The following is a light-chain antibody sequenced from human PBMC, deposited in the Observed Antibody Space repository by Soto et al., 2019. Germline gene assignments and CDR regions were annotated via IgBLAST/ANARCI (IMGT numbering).Light chain of an antibody. CDR1: SSDVGGYNY. CDR2: EVS. J-gene: IGLJ2*01. V-gene: IGLV2-8*01. Sequence: QSALTQPPSASGSPGQSVTISCTGTSSDVGGYNYVSWYQQHPDKAPKLMIYEVSKRPSRVPDRFSGSKSGNTASLTVSGLQAEDEADYYCSSYAGSNNLLFGGGTKVTVL. CDR3: SSYAGSNNLL.